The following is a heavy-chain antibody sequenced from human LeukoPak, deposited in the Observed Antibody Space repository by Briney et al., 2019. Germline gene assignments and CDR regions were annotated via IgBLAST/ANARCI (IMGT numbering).Heavy chain of an antibody. CDR2: LYDGGST. CDR1: GFTVTTNY. D-gene: IGHD3-3*01. J-gene: IGHJ4*02. CDR3: ARAPPRALEWFFSDF. Sequence: GGSLRLSCAASGFTVTTNYMSWVRQAPGKGLEWVSLLYDGGSTFYAASVKGRFIISRDISKNTLYLHRNSLRDEDTAVYYCARAPPRALEWFFSDFWGQGTLVTGS. V-gene: IGHV3-66*01.